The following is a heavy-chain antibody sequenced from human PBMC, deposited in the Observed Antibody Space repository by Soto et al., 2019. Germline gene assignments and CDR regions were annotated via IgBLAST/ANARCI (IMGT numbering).Heavy chain of an antibody. J-gene: IGHJ4*01. Sequence: GGSLRLSCAASGLTFSSYGMHWVRQAPGKGLEWVAVIWYDGSNKYYADSVKGRFTISRDNSKNTLYLQMNSLRAEDTAVYYCIAAAANFDYWGHGTLVTVHS. CDR3: IAAAANFDY. CDR2: IWYDGSNK. D-gene: IGHD6-13*01. CDR1: GLTFSSYG. V-gene: IGHV3-33*01.